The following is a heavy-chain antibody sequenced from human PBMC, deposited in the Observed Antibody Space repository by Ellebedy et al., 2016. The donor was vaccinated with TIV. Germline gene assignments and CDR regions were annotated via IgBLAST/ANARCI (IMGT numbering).Heavy chain of an antibody. V-gene: IGHV1-18*01. D-gene: IGHD2-15*01. CDR2: ISTYNGNT. J-gene: IGHJ5*02. CDR1: GYTFIDYG. Sequence: ASVKVSCTASGYTFIDYGISWVRQAPGQGLEWRGWISTYNGNTDYAQKVQGRITMTTDTSTSTAYMELRSLRSDDTAVYYCAKVGAAESVVVVAARDAWFDPWGQGTLVTVSS. CDR3: AKVGAAESVVVVAARDAWFDP.